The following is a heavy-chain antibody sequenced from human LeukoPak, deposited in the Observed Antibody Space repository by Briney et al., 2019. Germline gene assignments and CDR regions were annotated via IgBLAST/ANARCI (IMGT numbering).Heavy chain of an antibody. J-gene: IGHJ4*02. CDR1: GGSFSGYY. CDR2: INHSGGT. Sequence: SETLSLTCAVYGGSFSGYYWSWIRQPPRKGLEWIGEINHSGGTNYNPSLKSRVTISVDTSKNQFSLKLSSVTAADTAVYYCARGVNCSSTSCYAVTFDYWGQGTLVTVSS. V-gene: IGHV4-34*01. D-gene: IGHD2-2*01. CDR3: ARGVNCSSTSCYAVTFDY.